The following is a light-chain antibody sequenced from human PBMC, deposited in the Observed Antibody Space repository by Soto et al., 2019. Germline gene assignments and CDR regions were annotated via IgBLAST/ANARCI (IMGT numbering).Light chain of an antibody. Sequence: EIVMTQSPSTLSVSPGEGVTLSCRASQGVTSNLAWYQQQPGQAPRLLIYGTSTRPNGIPARLSGSGSGTEFTLTISSLQSEDFAVYYCQQDYNWPYTFGQGTKVEIK. V-gene: IGKV3-15*01. CDR2: GTS. CDR1: QGVTSN. CDR3: QQDYNWPYT. J-gene: IGKJ2*01.